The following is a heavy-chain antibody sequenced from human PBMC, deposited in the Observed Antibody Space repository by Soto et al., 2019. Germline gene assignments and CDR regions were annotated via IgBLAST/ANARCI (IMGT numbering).Heavy chain of an antibody. CDR3: ATMIRGLIHWLDP. CDR1: GDTFSNFD. Sequence: QVQLVQSGAEVKRPGASVKVSCKASGDTFSNFDFNWVRQATGQGPEWMGWMYPNNGQTAYARTFQGRVTMTWNSSTSTAYMELSSLTSEGTAVYYCATMIRGLIHWLDPWGQGTLVTVSS. D-gene: IGHD3-16*01. J-gene: IGHJ5*02. V-gene: IGHV1-8*01. CDR2: MYPNNGQT.